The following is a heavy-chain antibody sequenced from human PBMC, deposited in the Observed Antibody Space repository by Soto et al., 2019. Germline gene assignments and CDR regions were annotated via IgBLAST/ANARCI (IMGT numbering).Heavy chain of an antibody. CDR2: IYYSGST. D-gene: IGHD3-10*01. V-gene: IGHV4-59*01. CDR3: ARRYGSAFDI. CDR1: GGSISSYY. J-gene: IGHJ3*02. Sequence: TSETLSLTCAVYGGSISSYYWSWIRQPPGKGLERIGYIYYSGSTNYNPSLKSRVTISVDTSKNQFSLKLSSVTAADTAVYYCARRYGSAFDIWGQGTMVTVSS.